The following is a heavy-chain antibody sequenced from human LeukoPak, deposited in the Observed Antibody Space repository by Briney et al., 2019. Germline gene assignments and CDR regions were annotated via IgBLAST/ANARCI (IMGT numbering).Heavy chain of an antibody. CDR3: ARIGSYDAFDI. J-gene: IGHJ3*02. D-gene: IGHD1-26*01. Sequence: GASVKVSCKASGYTFTSYYMHWVRQAPGQGLEWLGGIIPIFGTANYAQKFQGRVTITADESTSTAYMELSSLRSEDTAVYYCARIGSYDAFDIWGQGTMVTVSS. V-gene: IGHV1-69*13. CDR1: GYTFTSYY. CDR2: IIPIFGTA.